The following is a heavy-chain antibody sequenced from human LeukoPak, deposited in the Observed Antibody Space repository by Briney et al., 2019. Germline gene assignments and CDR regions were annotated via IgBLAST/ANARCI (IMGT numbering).Heavy chain of an antibody. V-gene: IGHV3-7*03. D-gene: IGHD3-10*01. Sequence: GGSLRLSCAVSGFCFSTYWMGWVRQAPGKGLEWVANIKQDGSEEYYVDSVKGRFTISRDNAKNSLYLQMSSLRAEDTAVYYCARDRSPGSYWGQGTLVTVSS. CDR3: ARDRSPGSY. J-gene: IGHJ4*02. CDR1: GFCFSTYW. CDR2: IKQDGSEE.